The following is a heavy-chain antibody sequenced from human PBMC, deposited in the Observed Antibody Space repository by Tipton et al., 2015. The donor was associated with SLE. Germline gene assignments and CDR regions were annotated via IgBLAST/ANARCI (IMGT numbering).Heavy chain of an antibody. CDR2: FYSGFT. J-gene: IGHJ6*03. CDR3: ARGAPGYYYYYMDV. CDR1: GGSISSGSYS. Sequence: GLVKPSQTLSLTCTVSGGSISSGSYSWNWIRQPAGKGLEWIGRFYSGFTTYNPPLNSRATMSVDTSKNQFSLKLSSVTAADTAVYYCARGAPGYYYYYMDVWGKGTTVTVSS. V-gene: IGHV4-61*02.